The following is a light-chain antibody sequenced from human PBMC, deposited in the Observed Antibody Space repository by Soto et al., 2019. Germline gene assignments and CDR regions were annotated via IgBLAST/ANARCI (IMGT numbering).Light chain of an antibody. J-gene: IGKJ1*01. CDR1: QTLLYPSSNKNF. Sequence: DIVMTQSPDSLAVSLCERATIRCRSSQTLLYPSSNKNFLAWYQQKPGQPPKLLIYWASTRESGVPDRFRGGGSGTDFTLTIDSLQAEDVAVYYCQQYYNTLWTFGQGTKVDIK. CDR3: QQYYNTLWT. V-gene: IGKV4-1*01. CDR2: WAS.